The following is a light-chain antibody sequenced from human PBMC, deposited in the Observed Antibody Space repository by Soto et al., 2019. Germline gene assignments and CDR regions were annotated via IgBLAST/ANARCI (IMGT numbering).Light chain of an antibody. CDR1: QSLSSSY. CDR2: GAS. CDR3: QQYGSSPK. Sequence: EIVLTQSPGTLSLSPGERATLSCRASQSLSSSYLAWYQQKPGQAPRLLIFGASSRATGIPDRFSGSGSGTDFTLTISRLEPEDFAVYYCQQYGSSPKFGQGTKVDIK. V-gene: IGKV3-20*01. J-gene: IGKJ1*01.